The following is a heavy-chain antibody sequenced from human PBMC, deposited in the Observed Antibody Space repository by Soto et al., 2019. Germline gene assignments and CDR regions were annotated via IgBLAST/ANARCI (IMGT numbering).Heavy chain of an antibody. CDR2: ISYDGSNK. CDR3: ARDLSSSWGYYYYYGMDV. CDR1: GFTFSSYA. Sequence: QVQLVESGGGVVQPGRSLRLSCAASGFTFSSYAMHWVRQAPGKGLEWVAVISYDGSNKYYADSVKGRFTISRDNSKNTLYLQMNSLRAEDTAVYYCARDLSSSWGYYYYYGMDVWGQGTTVTVSS. V-gene: IGHV3-30-3*01. J-gene: IGHJ6*02. D-gene: IGHD6-13*01.